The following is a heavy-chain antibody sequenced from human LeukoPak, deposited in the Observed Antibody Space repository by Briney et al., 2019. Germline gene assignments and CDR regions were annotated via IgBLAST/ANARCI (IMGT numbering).Heavy chain of an antibody. J-gene: IGHJ5*02. CDR2: ISAYNGNT. Sequence: ASVKVSCKASGYTFTSYGISWVRQAPGQGLEWMGWISAYNGNTNYAQKLQDRVTMTTDTSTSTAYMELRSLRSDDTAVYYCARETYYYDSSGPNWFDPWGQGTLVTVSS. V-gene: IGHV1-18*01. CDR1: GYTFTSYG. D-gene: IGHD3-22*01. CDR3: ARETYYYDSSGPNWFDP.